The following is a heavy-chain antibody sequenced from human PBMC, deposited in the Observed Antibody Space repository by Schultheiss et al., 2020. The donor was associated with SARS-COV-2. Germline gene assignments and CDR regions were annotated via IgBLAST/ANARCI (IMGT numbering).Heavy chain of an antibody. CDR1: GGSISSGGYY. D-gene: IGHD3-22*01. Sequence: LSLTCTVSGGSISSGGYYWSWIRQHPGKGLEWIGYIYYSGSTYYNPSLKSRVTISVDTSKNQFSLKLSSVTAADTAVYYCARVNYYDSSGYYYFDYWGQGTLVTVSS. V-gene: IGHV4-31*03. CDR3: ARVNYYDSSGYYYFDY. CDR2: IYYSGST. J-gene: IGHJ4*02.